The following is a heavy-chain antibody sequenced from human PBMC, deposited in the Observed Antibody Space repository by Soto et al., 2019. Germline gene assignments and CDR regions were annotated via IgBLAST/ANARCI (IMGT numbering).Heavy chain of an antibody. CDR1: GFTFSSHF. CDR2: ISGSGGNT. J-gene: IGHJ4*02. V-gene: IGHV3-23*01. D-gene: IGHD2-15*01. CDR3: AKGTAATILLDY. Sequence: PGGSLRLSCVASGFTFSSHFLSWVRQAPGKGLEWVSVISGSGGNTYYADSVKGRFTISRDNSKNTLHLQMNSLRAEDTALYYCAKGTAATILLDYWGQGTLVTVSS.